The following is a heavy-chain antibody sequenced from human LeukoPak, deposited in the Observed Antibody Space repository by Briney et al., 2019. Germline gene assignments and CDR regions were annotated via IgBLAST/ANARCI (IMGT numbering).Heavy chain of an antibody. CDR3: ARDRGYCGGDCTRVGFDY. Sequence: ASVTVSCKASGYTFTGYYMHWVRQAPGQGLEWMGWINPNSGGTNYAQKFQGRVTMTRDTSISTAHMELSRLRSDDTAMYYCARDRGYCGGDCTRVGFDYWGQGTLVTVSS. V-gene: IGHV1-2*02. CDR1: GYTFTGYY. CDR2: INPNSGGT. D-gene: IGHD2-21*02. J-gene: IGHJ4*02.